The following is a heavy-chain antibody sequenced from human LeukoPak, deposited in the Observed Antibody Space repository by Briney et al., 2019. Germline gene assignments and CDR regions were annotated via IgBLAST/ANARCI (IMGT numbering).Heavy chain of an antibody. D-gene: IGHD1-26*01. CDR2: INPNSGGT. CDR3: ARGEQGDMDV. Sequence: ASVKVSCKASGGTFSSYTISWVRQAPGQGLEWMGWINPNSGGTNYAQKFQGRVTMTRDTSISTAYMELSRLRSDDTAVYYCARGEQGDMDVWGKGTTVTVSS. V-gene: IGHV1-2*02. J-gene: IGHJ6*03. CDR1: GGTFSSYT.